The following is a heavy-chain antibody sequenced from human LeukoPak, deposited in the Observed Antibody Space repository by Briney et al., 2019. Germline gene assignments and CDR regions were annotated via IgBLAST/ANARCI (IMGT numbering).Heavy chain of an antibody. CDR3: ARVAAAQRNGMDV. J-gene: IGHJ6*02. CDR1: GGSNSSSSYY. D-gene: IGHD6-13*01. CDR2: IYYSGST. V-gene: IGHV4-39*01. Sequence: SETLSLTCTVSGGSNSSSSYYWGWIRQPPGKGLEWIGSIYYSGSTYYNPSLKSRVTISVDTSKNQFSLKLSSVTAADTAVYYCARVAAAQRNGMDVWGQGTTVTVSS.